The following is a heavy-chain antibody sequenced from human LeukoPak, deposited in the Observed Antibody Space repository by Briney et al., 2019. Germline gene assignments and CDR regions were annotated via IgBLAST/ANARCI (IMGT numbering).Heavy chain of an antibody. J-gene: IGHJ4*02. Sequence: PGGSLRLSCAASGFTFDDYAMHWVRQAPGKGLEWVSGISWNSSSIGYADSVMGRFTISRDNAKNSLYLQMNSLRAEDTALYYCAKDIEVTYHSYYFDYWGQGTLVTVSS. D-gene: IGHD2-21*02. V-gene: IGHV3-9*01. CDR2: ISWNSSSI. CDR1: GFTFDDYA. CDR3: AKDIEVTYHSYYFDY.